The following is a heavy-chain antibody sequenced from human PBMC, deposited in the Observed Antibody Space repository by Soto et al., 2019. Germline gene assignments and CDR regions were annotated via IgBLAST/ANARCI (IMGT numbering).Heavy chain of an antibody. Sequence: QVQLVESGGGVVQPGRSLRLSCAASGFTFSSYAMHWVRQAPGKGLEWVAVISYDGSNKYYADSVKGRVTISRDNSKNTLYLQMNSLRAEDTAVYYCARDQMRYYDSSGYAGDYWGQGTLVTVSS. CDR3: ARDQMRYYDSSGYAGDY. CDR2: ISYDGSNK. J-gene: IGHJ4*02. CDR1: GFTFSSYA. D-gene: IGHD3-22*01. V-gene: IGHV3-30-3*01.